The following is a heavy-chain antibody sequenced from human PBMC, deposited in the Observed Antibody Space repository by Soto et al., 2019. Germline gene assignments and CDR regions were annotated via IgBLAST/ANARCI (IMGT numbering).Heavy chain of an antibody. Sequence: QLQLQESGSGLVKPSQTLSLTCAVSGDSISSGDYSWSWIRQPPGKGLEWIGYIYHSGSTYYIPSLKSRVTISVDRSKNQFSLKLSSVTAADTAVYYCAKKASSTVVSHWYFDLWGRGTLVTVSS. CDR1: GDSISSGDYS. D-gene: IGHD4-17*01. CDR3: AKKASSTVVSHWYFDL. V-gene: IGHV4-30-2*01. CDR2: IYHSGST. J-gene: IGHJ2*01.